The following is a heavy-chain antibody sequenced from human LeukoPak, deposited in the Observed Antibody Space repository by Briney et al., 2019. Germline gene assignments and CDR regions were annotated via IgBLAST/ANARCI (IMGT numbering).Heavy chain of an antibody. CDR3: AGGSGSYPPY. Sequence: SETLSLTCAVYGGSFSGYYWSWIRQPPGKGLEWIGEINHSGSTNYNPSLKSRVTISVDTSKNQFSLKLSSVTAAGTAVYYCAGGSGSYPPYWGQGTLVTVSS. CDR2: INHSGST. V-gene: IGHV4-34*01. J-gene: IGHJ4*02. D-gene: IGHD3-10*01. CDR1: GGSFSGYY.